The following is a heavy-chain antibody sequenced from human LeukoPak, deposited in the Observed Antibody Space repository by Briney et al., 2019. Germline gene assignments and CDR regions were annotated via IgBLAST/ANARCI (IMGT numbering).Heavy chain of an antibody. CDR2: INPSGGST. D-gene: IGHD2-2*01. V-gene: IGHV1-46*01. CDR1: GYTFTSYY. Sequence: ASVKVSCKASGYTFTSYYMHWVRQAPGQGLEWMGIINPSGGSTSYAQKFQGRVTMTRDTSTSTVYMELSSLRSEDTAVYYCASSTSRYCSSTSCLGAFDIWGQGTMVTVSS. J-gene: IGHJ3*02. CDR3: ASSTSRYCSSTSCLGAFDI.